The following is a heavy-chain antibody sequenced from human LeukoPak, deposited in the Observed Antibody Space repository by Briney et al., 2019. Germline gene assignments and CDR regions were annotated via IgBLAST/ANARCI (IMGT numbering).Heavy chain of an antibody. V-gene: IGHV3-21*01. CDR1: GFTFNSYS. Sequence: GGSLRLSCAASGFTFNSYSMNWVRQAPGKGLEWVSSISSSSSYIYYADSVKGRFTISRDNAKNSLYLQMNSLRAEDTAVYYCARDRGIAAAGLFDYWGQGTLVTVSS. CDR3: ARDRGIAAAGLFDY. D-gene: IGHD6-13*01. J-gene: IGHJ4*02. CDR2: ISSSSSYI.